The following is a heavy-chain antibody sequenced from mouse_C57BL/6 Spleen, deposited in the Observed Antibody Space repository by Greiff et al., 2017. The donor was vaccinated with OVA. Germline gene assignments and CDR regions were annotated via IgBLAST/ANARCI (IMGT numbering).Heavy chain of an antibody. V-gene: IGHV1-54*01. CDR1: GYAFTNYL. Sequence: QVQLQQSGAELVRPGTSVKVSCKASGYAFTNYLIEWVKQRPGQGLEWIGVINPGSGGTNYNEKFKGKATLTADKSSSTAYMQLSSLTSEDSAVYFCARSTTVVGPYAMDYWGQGTSVTVSS. CDR3: ARSTTVVGPYAMDY. D-gene: IGHD1-1*01. J-gene: IGHJ4*01. CDR2: INPGSGGT.